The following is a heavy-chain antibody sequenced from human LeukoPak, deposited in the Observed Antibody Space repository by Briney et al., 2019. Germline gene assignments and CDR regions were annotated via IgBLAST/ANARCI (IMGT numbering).Heavy chain of an antibody. D-gene: IGHD3-10*01. CDR2: IFNTGNT. J-gene: IGHJ4*02. Sequence: KPSETLSLTCSVSGGSINSHYWSWIRRPPGKRLEWIGYIFNTGNTNYNPSLASRVTMSVDTSRAQFFLRLSPVTAADTAIYYCASRPADTTWYGVFDYWSQGTLVTVSS. CDR1: GGSINSHY. CDR3: ASRPADTTWYGVFDY. V-gene: IGHV4-59*11.